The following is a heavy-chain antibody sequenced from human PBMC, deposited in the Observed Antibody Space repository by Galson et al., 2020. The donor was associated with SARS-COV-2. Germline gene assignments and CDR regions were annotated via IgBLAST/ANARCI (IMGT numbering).Heavy chain of an antibody. CDR3: ARDSPGYYESSGYYPPVDY. Sequence: ASVKVSCKASGYTFSSYGISWVRQAPGQGLEWMGWISAYNGNTNYAQKLQGRVTMTTDTSTSTAYMELRSLRSDDTAVYYCARDSPGYYESSGYYPPVDYWGQGTLVTVSS. D-gene: IGHD3-22*01. V-gene: IGHV1-18*01. CDR1: GYTFSSYG. CDR2: ISAYNGNT. J-gene: IGHJ4*02.